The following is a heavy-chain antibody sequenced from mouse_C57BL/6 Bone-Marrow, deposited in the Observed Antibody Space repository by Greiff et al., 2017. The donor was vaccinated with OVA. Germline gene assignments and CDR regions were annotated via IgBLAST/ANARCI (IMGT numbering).Heavy chain of an antibody. Sequence: EVQLVESGGGLVQPGGSLKLSCAASGFTFSSYAMSWVRQTPEKRLEWVATISGGGSYTSSPANVKGRFTLSRDNAKNNLYLQMSHLKSEDTARYYCAIDQIDYYAMDYWGQGTSVTVSS. CDR3: AIDQIDYYAMDY. CDR1: GFTFSSYA. J-gene: IGHJ4*01. CDR2: ISGGGSYT. V-gene: IGHV5-4*01.